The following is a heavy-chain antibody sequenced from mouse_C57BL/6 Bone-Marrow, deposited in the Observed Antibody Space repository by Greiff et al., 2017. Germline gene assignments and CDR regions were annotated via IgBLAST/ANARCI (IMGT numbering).Heavy chain of an antibody. CDR3: AGYGFAY. CDR2: VDPSDSYT. D-gene: IGHD2-2*01. CDR1: GYTFTSYW. J-gene: IGHJ3*01. Sequence: QVRLQQPGAELVKPGASVKLSCKASGYTFTSYWMQWGKQRPGQGLEWIGVVDPSDSYTNYNQKFKGKATMTVDTSSSTAYMQLSSLTSEDSAVYYCAGYGFAYWGQGTLVTVSA. V-gene: IGHV1-50*01.